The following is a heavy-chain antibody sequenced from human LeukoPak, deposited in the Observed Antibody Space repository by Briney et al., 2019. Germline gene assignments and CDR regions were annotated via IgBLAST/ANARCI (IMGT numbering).Heavy chain of an antibody. J-gene: IGHJ4*02. V-gene: IGHV1-2*02. Sequence: ASVKVSCKASGYTFTAYEMHWVRQAPGQGLEYVGWINPKNGGTNSAQNFQGGVTMTWDTSVSTVYMELSRLRSDDTAVYYCAREEDCGTARCSNDHWGQGTLVTVSS. D-gene: IGHD1-1*01. CDR3: AREEDCGTARCSNDH. CDR1: GYTFTAYE. CDR2: INPKNGGT.